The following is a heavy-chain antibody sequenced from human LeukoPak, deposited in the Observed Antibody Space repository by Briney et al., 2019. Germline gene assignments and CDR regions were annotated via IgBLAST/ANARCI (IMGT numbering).Heavy chain of an antibody. CDR2: INPDSGFT. D-gene: IGHD3-16*01. V-gene: IGHV1-2*02. CDR1: GYKFTDDY. CDR3: APTAEAYTSWWKV. Sequence: ASVKVSCKASGYKFTDDYTHWVRQAPGQGLGFMGWINPDSGFTNYAQKFKGRVTMTRDTSISTAYLEVRSLTSDDTAVYYCAPTAEAYTSWWKVWGQGTLVTVSS. J-gene: IGHJ4*02.